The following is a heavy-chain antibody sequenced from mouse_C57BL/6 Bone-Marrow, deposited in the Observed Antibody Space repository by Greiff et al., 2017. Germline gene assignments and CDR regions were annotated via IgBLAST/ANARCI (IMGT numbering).Heavy chain of an antibody. J-gene: IGHJ1*03. D-gene: IGHD2-1*01. CDR1: GYTFTSYG. CDR2: IYPRSGNT. Sequence: VQLQQSGAELARPGASVKLSCKASGYTFTSYGISWVKQRTGQGLEWIGEIYPRSGNTYSNEKVKGKGTLTADESSSTAYFLLLSLTSEDSTVYFCASSIYCGNSYWYFDVWGTGTTVTVSS. V-gene: IGHV1-81*01. CDR3: ASSIYCGNSYWYFDV.